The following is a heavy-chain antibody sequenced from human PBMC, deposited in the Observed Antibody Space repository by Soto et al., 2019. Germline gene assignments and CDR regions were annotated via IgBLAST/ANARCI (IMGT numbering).Heavy chain of an antibody. Sequence: PSVKVSCKASGVTFSNYAISWVRQAPGQGLEWMGGIIPLSGTANYAQKFQGRVTITADDSTSTAYMELSSLRSEDTAVYYCASDYAVADTYYYGMDVWGQGTTVTVSS. CDR1: GVTFSNYA. CDR3: ASDYAVADTYYYGMDV. V-gene: IGHV1-69*13. D-gene: IGHD6-19*01. CDR2: IIPLSGTA. J-gene: IGHJ6*02.